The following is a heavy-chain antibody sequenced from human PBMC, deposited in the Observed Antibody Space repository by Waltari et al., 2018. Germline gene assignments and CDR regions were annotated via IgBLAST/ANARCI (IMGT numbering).Heavy chain of an antibody. Sequence: QVKLVQSGAEVKKPGASVRVSCKASGSPSTTYYIHWVRQAPGQGLEWMGRINPKSGDANYTQPFQGRVIMTRDTSINTAYLEVTGLTSDDTAIFYCATANILGIGTFDYWGQGTLVSVSS. D-gene: IGHD1-1*01. CDR1: GSPSTTYY. CDR3: ATANILGIGTFDY. J-gene: IGHJ4*02. V-gene: IGHV1-2*06. CDR2: INPKSGDA.